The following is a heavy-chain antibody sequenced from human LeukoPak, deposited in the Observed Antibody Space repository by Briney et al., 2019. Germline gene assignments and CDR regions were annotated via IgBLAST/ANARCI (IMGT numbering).Heavy chain of an antibody. D-gene: IGHD2-15*01. CDR1: GYTFTGYY. Sequence: ASVKVSCKASGYTFTGYYMHWVRHAPGQGLEWMGWINPNTGGTNYAQKFQGRVTMTRDTSISTAYMELRRLRPDDTAAYYCATAGHCSGGSCSDWFDPWGQGTLVTVSS. V-gene: IGHV1-2*02. CDR2: INPNTGGT. J-gene: IGHJ5*02. CDR3: ATAGHCSGGSCSDWFDP.